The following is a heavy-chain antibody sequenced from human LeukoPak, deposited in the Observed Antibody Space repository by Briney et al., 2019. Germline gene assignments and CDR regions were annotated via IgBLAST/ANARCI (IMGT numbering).Heavy chain of an antibody. CDR1: GGSISSSSYY. V-gene: IGHV4-39*07. CDR2: IYCSGST. Sequence: PSETLSLTCTVSGGSISSSSYYWGWIRQPPGKGLEWIESIYCSGSTYCNPSLKSRVTISVDTSKNQFSLKLSSVTAADTAVYFCAREDYYNSGGYYLDYWGQGTLVTVSS. D-gene: IGHD3-22*01. J-gene: IGHJ4*02. CDR3: AREDYYNSGGYYLDY.